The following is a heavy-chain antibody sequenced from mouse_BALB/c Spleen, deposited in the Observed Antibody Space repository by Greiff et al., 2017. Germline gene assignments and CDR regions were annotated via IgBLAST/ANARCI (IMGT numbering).Heavy chain of an antibody. Sequence: VKLMESGPGLVAPSQSLSITCTVSGFSLTDYGVSWIRQPPGKGLEWLGVIWGGGSTYYNSALKSRLSISKDNSKSQVFLKMNSLQTDDTAMYYCATPFTTVVEQHTLRADWGQGTLVTVSA. V-gene: IGHV2-6-5*01. D-gene: IGHD1-1*01. J-gene: IGHJ3*01. CDR1: GFSLTDYG. CDR2: IWGGGST. CDR3: ATPFTTVVEQHTLRAD.